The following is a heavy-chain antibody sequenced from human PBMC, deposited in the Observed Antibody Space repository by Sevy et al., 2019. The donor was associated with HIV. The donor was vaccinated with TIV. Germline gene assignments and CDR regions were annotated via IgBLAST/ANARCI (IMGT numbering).Heavy chain of an antibody. CDR1: GGSFSDYY. J-gene: IGHJ2*01. CDR3: VRKYRAELTAPNSPSYFDL. CDR2: INHSGNT. Sequence: SETLSLTCAVYGGSFSDYYWTWIRQSPGKGLEWIGEINHSGNTNYNPSLESRVTMSTDTSTNHFSLKLSSVTVADTAVYYCVRKYRAELTAPNSPSYFDLWGRGSLVTVSS. V-gene: IGHV4-34*01. D-gene: IGHD2-2*01.